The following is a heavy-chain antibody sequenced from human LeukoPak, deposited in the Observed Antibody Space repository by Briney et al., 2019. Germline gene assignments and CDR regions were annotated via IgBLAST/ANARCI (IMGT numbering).Heavy chain of an antibody. CDR3: ARIKYSSGWHSYYFDY. D-gene: IGHD6-19*01. V-gene: IGHV4-59*01. Sequence: SETLSLTCTVSGASISNYYWTWIRQPPGKGLEWLGYMYYSGSTNYNPSLKSRVTISVDTSKNQFSLKLSSVTAADTAVYYCARIKYSSGWHSYYFDYWGQGTLVTVSS. CDR1: GASISNYY. J-gene: IGHJ4*02. CDR2: MYYSGST.